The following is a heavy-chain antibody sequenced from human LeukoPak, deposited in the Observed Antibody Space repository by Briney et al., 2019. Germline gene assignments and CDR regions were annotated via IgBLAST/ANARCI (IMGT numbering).Heavy chain of an antibody. CDR3: ARAVDPHFWSGYWYYFDY. Sequence: PGASVKVSCKASGGTFSSYAISWVRQAPGQGLEWMGGIIPIFGTANYAQKFQGRVTITADKSTSTAYMELSSLRSEDTAVYYCARAVDPHFWSGYWYYFDYWGQGTLVTVSS. J-gene: IGHJ4*02. CDR1: GGTFSSYA. V-gene: IGHV1-69*06. D-gene: IGHD3-3*02. CDR2: IIPIFGTA.